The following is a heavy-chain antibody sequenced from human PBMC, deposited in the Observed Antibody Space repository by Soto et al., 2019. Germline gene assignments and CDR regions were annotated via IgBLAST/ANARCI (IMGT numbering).Heavy chain of an antibody. Sequence: EVQLLESGGGLVQPGGSLRLSCAAYGFTFSSYGMSWFRQAPGKGLEWVSSISGSGGSTYYADSVKGRFTISRDNSKNTLYLQMNSLRAEDTAVYYCAKASAPGGTYFPLWFWGQGTLVTVSS. CDR2: ISGSGGST. CDR1: GFTFSSYG. J-gene: IGHJ4*02. D-gene: IGHD1-26*01. V-gene: IGHV3-23*01. CDR3: AKASAPGGTYFPLWF.